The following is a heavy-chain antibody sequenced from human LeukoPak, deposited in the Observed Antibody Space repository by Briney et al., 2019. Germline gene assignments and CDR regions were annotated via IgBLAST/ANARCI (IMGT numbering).Heavy chain of an antibody. CDR2: ISAYNGNT. V-gene: IGHV1-18*01. Sequence: ASVKVSCKASGYTFTSYGISWVRQAPGQGLEWMGWISAYNGNTNYAQKLQGRVTMTTDTSTSTAYMELRSLRSDDTAVYYCARVYGLGSGSQDYYYMDVWGKGTTVTVSS. CDR3: ARVYGLGSGSQDYYYMDV. CDR1: GYTFTSYG. J-gene: IGHJ6*03. D-gene: IGHD3-10*01.